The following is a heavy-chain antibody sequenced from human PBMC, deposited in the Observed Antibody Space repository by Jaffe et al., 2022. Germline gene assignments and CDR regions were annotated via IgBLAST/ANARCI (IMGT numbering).Heavy chain of an antibody. CDR1: GFTFDDYA. J-gene: IGHJ3*02. D-gene: IGHD2-15*01. V-gene: IGHV3-43D*04. CDR2: ISWDGGST. CDR3: AKSIALGVAGRSAFDI. Sequence: EVQLVESGGVVVQPGGSLRLSCAASGFTFDDYAMHWVRQAPGKGLEWVSLISWDGGSTYYADSVKGRFTISRDNSKNSLYLQMNSLRAEDTALYYCAKSIALGVAGRSAFDIWGQGTMVTVSS.